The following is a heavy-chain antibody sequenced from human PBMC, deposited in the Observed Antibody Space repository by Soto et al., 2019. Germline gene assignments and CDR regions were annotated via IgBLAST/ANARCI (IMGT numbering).Heavy chain of an antibody. D-gene: IGHD5-18*01. V-gene: IGHV4-30-4*01. CDR3: ARGLGGYSYGEPNWFDP. Sequence: SETLSLTCTVSGGSISSGDYYWSWIRQPPGKGLEWIGYIYYSGSTYYNPSLKSRVTRSVDTSKNQFSLKLSSVTAADTAVYYCARGLGGYSYGEPNWFDPWGQGTLVTVSS. J-gene: IGHJ5*02. CDR2: IYYSGST. CDR1: GGSISSGDYY.